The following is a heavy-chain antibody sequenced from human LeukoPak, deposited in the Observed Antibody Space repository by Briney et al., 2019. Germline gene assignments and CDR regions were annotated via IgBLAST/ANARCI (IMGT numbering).Heavy chain of an antibody. CDR3: AKASRATCSGAFCYHFDS. CDR1: GFTFSSYW. Sequence: GGSLRLSCAASGFTFSSYWMHWVRQAPRKGLVWVSLINTDGSNTNYADSVKGRFTISRDNAKNTLYLQMNSLRAEDTAVYYCAKASRATCSGAFCYHFDSWGPGTLVTVSS. D-gene: IGHD2-15*01. J-gene: IGHJ4*02. CDR2: INTDGSNT. V-gene: IGHV3-74*01.